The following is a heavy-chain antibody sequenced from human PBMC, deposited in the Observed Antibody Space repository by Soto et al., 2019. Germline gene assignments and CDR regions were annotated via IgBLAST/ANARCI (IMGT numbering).Heavy chain of an antibody. CDR3: ARDYQLPFLYYYYYYGMDV. CDR1: GFTFSSYW. Sequence: LRLSCAASGFTFSSYWMSWVRQAPGKGLEWVANIKQDGSEKYYVDSVKGRFTISRDNAKNSLYLQMNSLRAEDTAVYYRARDYQLPFLYYYYYYGMDVWGQGTTVTVSS. J-gene: IGHJ6*02. CDR2: IKQDGSEK. D-gene: IGHD2-2*01. V-gene: IGHV3-7*01.